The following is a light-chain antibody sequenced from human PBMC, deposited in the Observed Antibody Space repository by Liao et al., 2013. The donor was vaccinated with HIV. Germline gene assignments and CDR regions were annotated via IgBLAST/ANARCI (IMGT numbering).Light chain of an antibody. V-gene: IGLV3-1*01. CDR2: QSD. CDR3: QAWDSSSWV. Sequence: SYELTQPSSVSVSPGQTASITCSGNNLDNKFVCWYQQKPGQSPVLVVYQSDKRPSGIPDQFSGSNSGNTATLTISGTQAMDEADYYCQAWDSSSWVFGGGTTLTVL. J-gene: IGLJ3*02. CDR1: NLDNKF.